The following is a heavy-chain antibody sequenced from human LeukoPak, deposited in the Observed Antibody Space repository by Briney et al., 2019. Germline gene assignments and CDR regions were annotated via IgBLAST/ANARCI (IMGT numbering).Heavy chain of an antibody. D-gene: IGHD5-18*01. Sequence: TGGSLRLSCAASGFAFSDFSMNWVRQAPGKGLEWVANTRGSGSGMGSGNYYAVSVKGRFTISRDDAKNSLYFQMNSLRAEDTAVYYCARGPWGGYHYGPFDYWGQGTLVTVSS. CDR3: ARGPWGGYHYGPFDY. CDR1: GFAFSDFS. V-gene: IGHV3-21*05. CDR2: TRGSGSGMGSGN. J-gene: IGHJ4*02.